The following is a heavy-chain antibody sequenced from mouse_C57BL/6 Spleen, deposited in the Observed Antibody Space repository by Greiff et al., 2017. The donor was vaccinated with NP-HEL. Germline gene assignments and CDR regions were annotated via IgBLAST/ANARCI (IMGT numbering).Heavy chain of an antibody. V-gene: IGHV8-12*01. D-gene: IGHD2-1*01. CDR3: ARRDYGNYPFDY. CDR1: GFSLSTSGMG. CDR2: IYWDDDK. Sequence: QVTLKESGPGILQSSQTLSLTCSFSGFSLSTSGMGVSWIRQPSGKGLEWLAHIYWDDDKRYNPSLKSRLTISKDTSRNQVFLKITSVDTADTATYYCARRDYGNYPFDYWGQGTTLTVSS. J-gene: IGHJ2*01.